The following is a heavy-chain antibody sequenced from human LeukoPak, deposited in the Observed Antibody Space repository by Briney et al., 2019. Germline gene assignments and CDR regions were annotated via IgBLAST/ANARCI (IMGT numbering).Heavy chain of an antibody. J-gene: IGHJ4*02. CDR1: GLTVSGNS. D-gene: IGHD1-26*01. CDR3: ASGGMGVFEN. CDR2: IYSGGST. V-gene: IGHV3-53*01. Sequence: GGSLRLSCAASGLTVSGNSMSWVRQAPGKGLNWVSVIYSGGSTYYADSVKGRFTISRDNSKNTLYLQMNGLRAEDTAVYYCASGGMGVFENWGQGTLVTVSS.